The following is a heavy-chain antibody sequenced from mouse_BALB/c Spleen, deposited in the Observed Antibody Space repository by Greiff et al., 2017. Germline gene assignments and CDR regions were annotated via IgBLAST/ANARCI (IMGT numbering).Heavy chain of an antibody. CDR3: ARCPYGNYFDY. CDR1: GYTFTSYW. D-gene: IGHD2-1*01. CDR2: IYPGDGDT. J-gene: IGHJ2*01. Sequence: QVQLKESGAELARPGASVKLSCKASGYTFTSYWMQWVKQRPGQGLEWIGAIYPGDGDTRYTQKFKGKATLTADKSSSTAYMQLSSLASEDSAVYYCARCPYGNYFDYWGQGTTLTVSS. V-gene: IGHV1-87*01.